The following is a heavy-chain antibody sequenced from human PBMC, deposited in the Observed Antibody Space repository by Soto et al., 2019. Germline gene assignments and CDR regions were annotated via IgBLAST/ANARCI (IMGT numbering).Heavy chain of an antibody. CDR1: GFTFSSYG. CDR2: ISYDGSNK. Sequence: QVQLVESGGGVVQPGRSLRLSCAASGFTFSSYGMHWVRQAPGKGLEWVAVISYDGSNKYYADSVKGRFTISRDNSKNTLYLQMNSLRAEDTAVSYCAKESDTAMPTGDYWGQGTLVTVSS. D-gene: IGHD5-18*01. CDR3: AKESDTAMPTGDY. J-gene: IGHJ4*02. V-gene: IGHV3-30*18.